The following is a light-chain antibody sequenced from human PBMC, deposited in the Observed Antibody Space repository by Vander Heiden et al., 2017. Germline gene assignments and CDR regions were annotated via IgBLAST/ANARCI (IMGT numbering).Light chain of an antibody. CDR2: GKS. CDR3: NSRDSSGDHV. CDR1: SLRNYY. V-gene: IGLV3-19*01. J-gene: IGLJ2*01. Sequence: SSELTQDHALSLALRQTVRITCRGDSLRNYYPSWYQQKPGQAPLLVFYGKSTRPSGIPGRFSGSSSGDTASLIIHGSQAEDEADYYCNSRDSSGDHVFGGGTKLTVL.